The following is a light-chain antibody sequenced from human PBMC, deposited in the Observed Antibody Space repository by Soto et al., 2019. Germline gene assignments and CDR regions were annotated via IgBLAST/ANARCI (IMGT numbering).Light chain of an antibody. CDR2: GAY. Sequence: EIVLTQSPATLSVAPGERVTFSCRASQGVSRKLAWYQHKPGQAPRLLISGAYTGATGIPARFSGSGSGTEFTLTIRSLQSEDCAIYYCKQYHTWPITFGGGTKVDIK. V-gene: IGKV3-15*01. CDR3: KQYHTWPIT. J-gene: IGKJ4*01. CDR1: QGVSRK.